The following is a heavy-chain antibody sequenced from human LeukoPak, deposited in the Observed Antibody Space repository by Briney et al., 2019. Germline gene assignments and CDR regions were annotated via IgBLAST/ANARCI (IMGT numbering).Heavy chain of an antibody. CDR2: ISSSSSYI. V-gene: IGHV3-21*01. D-gene: IGHD6-19*01. J-gene: IGHJ4*02. CDR1: GFTFSSYS. CDR3: ARSFPAVAGNTRGNY. Sequence: PGGSLRLSCAASGFTFSSYSMNWVRQAPGKGLEWVSSISSSSSYIYYADSVKGRFTISRDNAKNSLYLQMNSLRAEDTAVYYCARSFPAVAGNTRGNYWGQGTLVTVSS.